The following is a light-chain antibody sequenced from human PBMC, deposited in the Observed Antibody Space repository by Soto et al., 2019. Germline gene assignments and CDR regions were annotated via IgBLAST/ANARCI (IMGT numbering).Light chain of an antibody. Sequence: QSALTQPRSVSGSPGQSVTISCTGTSSDVGGYNYVSWYQQHPGKAPKVMIYEVSKWPSGVPDRFSGSKSGNTASLTVSGLQAEDEADYYCSSYAGSNNFVFGTGTKLTVL. J-gene: IGLJ1*01. CDR2: EVS. CDR3: SSYAGSNNFV. CDR1: SSDVGGYNY. V-gene: IGLV2-8*01.